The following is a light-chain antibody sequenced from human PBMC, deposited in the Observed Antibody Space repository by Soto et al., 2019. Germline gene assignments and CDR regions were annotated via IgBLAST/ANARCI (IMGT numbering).Light chain of an antibody. V-gene: IGKV1-5*01. J-gene: IGKJ1*01. CDR2: DAS. CDR3: QQCNSYPWT. Sequence: DIQMTQSRATLSVSVGDRVTITCRASEKINKWLAWYQQKPGKAPKLLISDASSLESGVPSRFSGSGSGTEFTLTIISLQPDDFATYYCQQCNSYPWTFGQGTKVDIK. CDR1: EKINKW.